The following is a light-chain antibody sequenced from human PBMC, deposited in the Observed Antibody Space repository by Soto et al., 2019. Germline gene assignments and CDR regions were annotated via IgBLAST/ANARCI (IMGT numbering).Light chain of an antibody. V-gene: IGLV1-47*02. Sequence: HSVLTQPPSASGTPGQRVTISCSGSSSNIGSNYVYWYQQLPGTAPKLLIYSNNQRPSGVPDRFSGSKSGTSASLAISGLRSEDEADYYCAAWDDSLSGLYVFGTGTKLTVL. CDR2: SNN. CDR3: AAWDDSLSGLYV. J-gene: IGLJ1*01. CDR1: SSNIGSNY.